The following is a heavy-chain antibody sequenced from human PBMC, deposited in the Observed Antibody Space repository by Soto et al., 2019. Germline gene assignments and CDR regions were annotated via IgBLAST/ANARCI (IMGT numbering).Heavy chain of an antibody. CDR1: GFTLGSYE. J-gene: IGHJ2*01. V-gene: IGHV3-48*03. CDR2: INTSGRTT. Sequence: EAQLVESGGGLVQPGGSLRLSCAASGFTLGSYEMNWVRQAPGKGLEWVSYINTSGRTTYYADSVKGRFTISRDNAKRSLYLQMDSLRAEDTAVYYCARVEDRSGWYFNLWGRGTLVTVSS. CDR3: ARVEDRSGWYFNL.